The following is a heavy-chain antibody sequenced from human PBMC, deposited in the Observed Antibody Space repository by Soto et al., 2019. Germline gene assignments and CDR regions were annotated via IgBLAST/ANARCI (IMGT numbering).Heavy chain of an antibody. J-gene: IGHJ5*02. V-gene: IGHV4-38-2*02. Sequence: SATLSLTCAVSGYSISSGYYWGWIRQPPWKGLEWIGSIYHSGSTYYNPSLKSRVTISVDTSKNQFSLKLSSVTAADTAVYYCARDRIQLGVYQWFDPWGQGTLVTVSS. CDR3: ARDRIQLGVYQWFDP. CDR1: GYSISSGYY. CDR2: IYHSGST. D-gene: IGHD5-18*01.